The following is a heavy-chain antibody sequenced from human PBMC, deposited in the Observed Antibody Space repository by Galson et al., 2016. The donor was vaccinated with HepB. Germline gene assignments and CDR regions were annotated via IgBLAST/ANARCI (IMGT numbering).Heavy chain of an antibody. J-gene: IGHJ6*03. CDR2: IYYSGTT. Sequence: SETLSLTCTVSGGSISSGRYYWGWIRQPPGKGLEWIGSIYYSGTTYYNPSPKSRVTISVDTSKNQFSLKLSSVTAADTAGYFCARPNSSGLSYYYYMDVWGKGTTVTVSS. CDR1: GGSISSGRYY. CDR3: ARPNSSGLSYYYYMDV. D-gene: IGHD6-25*01. V-gene: IGHV4-39*01.